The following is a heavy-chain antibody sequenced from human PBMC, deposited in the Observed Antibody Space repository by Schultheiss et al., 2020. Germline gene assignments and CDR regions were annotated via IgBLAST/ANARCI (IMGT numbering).Heavy chain of an antibody. V-gene: IGHV1-69*05. CDR1: GGTFSSYA. CDR3: ARRGGSSWYLLN. CDR2: IIPIFGTA. J-gene: IGHJ4*02. Sequence: SVKVSCKASGGTFSSYAISWVRQAPGQGLEWMGGIIPIFGTANYAQKFRGRVTITSDRSVSTAYMELSSLRSEDMVVYSCARRGGSSWYLLNWGQGTLVTVSS. D-gene: IGHD6-13*01.